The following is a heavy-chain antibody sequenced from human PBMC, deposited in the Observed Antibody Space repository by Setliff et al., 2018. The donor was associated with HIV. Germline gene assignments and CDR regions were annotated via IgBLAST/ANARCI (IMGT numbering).Heavy chain of an antibody. CDR2: INPKSDGT. CDR1: GYSLTDYY. CDR3: ARGMDYYDTSGYYQYYFDY. J-gene: IGHJ4*02. Sequence: ASVKVSCKASGYSLTDYYIHWVRQAPGQGLEWMGWINPKSDGTNYAQKFQGWITMTRDTSISTAYMDLSRLRSDDTAVYYCARGMDYYDTSGYYQYYFDYWGQGTLVTVSS. D-gene: IGHD3-22*01. V-gene: IGHV1-2*04.